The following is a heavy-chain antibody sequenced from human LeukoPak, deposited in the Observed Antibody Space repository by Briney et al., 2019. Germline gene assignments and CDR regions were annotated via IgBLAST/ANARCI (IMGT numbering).Heavy chain of an antibody. D-gene: IGHD4-17*01. J-gene: IGHJ2*01. V-gene: IGHV3-11*04. CDR3: AREVTMLTSDYSFDL. CDR1: GFIFSDFY. CDR2: ISSSGFTI. Sequence: GGSLRLSCTTSGFIFSDFYMSWIRPAPGKGLEWVSCISSSGFTIYYADSLKGRFSISRDNAKQSLYLQMDSLRVEDTAVYYCAREVTMLTSDYSFDLWGRGTLVTVSS.